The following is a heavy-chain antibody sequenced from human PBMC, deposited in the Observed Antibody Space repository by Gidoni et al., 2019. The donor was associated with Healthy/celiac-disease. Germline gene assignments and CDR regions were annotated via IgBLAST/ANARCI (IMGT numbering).Heavy chain of an antibody. CDR3: ARHSWAFSSAFDI. J-gene: IGHJ3*02. CDR2: IWYDGSNK. CDR1: GFPFSSYG. D-gene: IGHD2-15*01. V-gene: IGHV3-33*01. Sequence: QVQLAESGGGVVQPGRSLSLSCAASGFPFSSYGMHWVRQAPGKGREWVAVIWYDGSNKYYADSVKGRFTISRDNSKNTLYRQMNSLRAEDTAVYYCARHSWAFSSAFDIWGQGTMVTVSS.